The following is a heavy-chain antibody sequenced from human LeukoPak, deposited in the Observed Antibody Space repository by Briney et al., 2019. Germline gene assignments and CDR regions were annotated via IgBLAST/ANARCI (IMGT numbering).Heavy chain of an antibody. CDR1: GFTISDYA. CDR3: ARDYSAAFAI. Sequence: GGSLRRSCAAAGFTISDYAIRWGRQAAGEGLGWVAVIAYDGSNKYYADSVKGRFTGSRDNSKNTVYLQMHRLRGEDTAVYYCARDYSAAFAIWGQGTAVTVSS. V-gene: IGHV3-30*04. CDR2: IAYDGSNK. D-gene: IGHD2-21*01. J-gene: IGHJ3*02.